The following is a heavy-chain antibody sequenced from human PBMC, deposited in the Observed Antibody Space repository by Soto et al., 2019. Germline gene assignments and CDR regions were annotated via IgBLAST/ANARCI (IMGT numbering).Heavy chain of an antibody. J-gene: IGHJ4*02. CDR2: IGYDGSNK. CDR1: GFTFSSYG. Sequence: QVQLVESGGGVVQPGRSLRLSCAASGFTFSSYGMHWVRQAPGKGLEWVAVIGYDGSNKYYADSVKGRFTISRDNSKNTLYLQMNSLRAEDTAVYYCARDRGLYFDYWGQGTLVTVSS. V-gene: IGHV3-33*01. CDR3: ARDRGLYFDY.